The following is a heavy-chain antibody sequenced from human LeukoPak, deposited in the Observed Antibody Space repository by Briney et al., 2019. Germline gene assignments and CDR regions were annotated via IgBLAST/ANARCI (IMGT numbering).Heavy chain of an antibody. Sequence: GGSLRLSCAASGFTFSSSAMNWVRQTPGKGLEWVSYISPASDSTTYADSVKGRFTISRDNAKNSLHLQMNTLRAEDTAVYYCARLGTIVAAGSPDYWGQGTLVTVSS. CDR1: GFTFSSSA. D-gene: IGHD6-13*01. V-gene: IGHV3-48*03. CDR2: ISPASDST. J-gene: IGHJ4*02. CDR3: ARLGTIVAAGSPDY.